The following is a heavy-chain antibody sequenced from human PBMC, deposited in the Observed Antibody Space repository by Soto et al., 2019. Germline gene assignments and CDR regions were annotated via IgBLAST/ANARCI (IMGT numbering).Heavy chain of an antibody. CDR1: GYTFTGNN. J-gene: IGHJ4*02. D-gene: IGHD2-15*01. CDR2: VNPYTGDT. V-gene: IGHV1-2*02. CDR3: EKDQDGR. Sequence: ASVKFSCKTSGYTFTGNNIHWVRQAPGQGLEWMGLVNPYTGDTHYAQNFQGRVTMTRDTSISTAYMGLSNLTSYDTPMYYCEKDQDGRWGQGTKVTVSS.